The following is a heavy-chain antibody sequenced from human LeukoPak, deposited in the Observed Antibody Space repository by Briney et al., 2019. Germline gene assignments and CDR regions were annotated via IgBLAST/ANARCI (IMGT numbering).Heavy chain of an antibody. J-gene: IGHJ4*02. CDR3: ARVTTIAALTIYYFDY. CDR1: GGSISSYY. D-gene: IGHD6-13*01. CDR2: IYYSGST. V-gene: IGHV4-59*01. Sequence: SQTLSLTCTVSGGSISSYYWSWIRQPPGKGLEWIGYIYYSGSTNYNPSLKSRVTISVDTSKNQFSLKLSSVTAADTAVYYCARVTTIAALTIYYFDYWGQGTLVTVSS.